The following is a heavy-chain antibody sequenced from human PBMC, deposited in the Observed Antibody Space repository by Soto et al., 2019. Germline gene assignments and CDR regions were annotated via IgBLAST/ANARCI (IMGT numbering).Heavy chain of an antibody. Sequence: GGSLRLSCAASGFTFSSYAMSWVRQAPGKGLEWVSAISGSGGSTYYADSVKGRFTISRDNSKNTLYLQMNSLRAEDTAVYYCAKFRGLRFGELSRGRGYYYMDVWGKGTTVTVSS. CDR1: GFTFSSYA. D-gene: IGHD3-10*01. CDR3: AKFRGLRFGELSRGRGYYYMDV. J-gene: IGHJ6*03. V-gene: IGHV3-23*01. CDR2: ISGSGGST.